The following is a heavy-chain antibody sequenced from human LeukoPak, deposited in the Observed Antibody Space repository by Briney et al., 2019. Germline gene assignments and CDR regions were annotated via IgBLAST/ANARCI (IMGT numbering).Heavy chain of an antibody. V-gene: IGHV3-53*01. CDR1: GFTVSSNY. D-gene: IGHD3-22*01. CDR3: ARTDYYDSSVSAFDI. J-gene: IGHJ3*02. Sequence: QTGGSLRLSCAASGFTVSSNYMSWVRQAPGKGLEWVSVIYSGGSTYYADSVKGRFTISRDNSKNTLYLQMNSLRAEDTAVYYCARTDYYDSSVSAFDIWGQGTMVTVSS. CDR2: IYSGGST.